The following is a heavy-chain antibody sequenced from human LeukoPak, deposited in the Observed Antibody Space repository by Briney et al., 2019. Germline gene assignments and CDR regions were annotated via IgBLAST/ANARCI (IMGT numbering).Heavy chain of an antibody. CDR2: ISGSSSYI. V-gene: IGHV3-21*01. CDR1: GFTFSSYS. CDR3: ARDGAAVAGTSDY. J-gene: IGHJ4*02. D-gene: IGHD6-19*01. Sequence: GGSLRLSCAASGFTFSSYSMNWVRQAPGKGLEWVSSISGSSSYIYYADSVKGRFTISRDNAKNSLYLQMNSLRAEDTAVYYCARDGAAVAGTSDYWGQGTLVTVSS.